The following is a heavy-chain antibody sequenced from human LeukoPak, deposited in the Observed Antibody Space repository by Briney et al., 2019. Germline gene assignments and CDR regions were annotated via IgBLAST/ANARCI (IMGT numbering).Heavy chain of an antibody. CDR1: GGTFSSYA. Sequence: SVKVSCKASGGTFSSYAISWVRQAPGQGLEWMGGIIPIFGTANYAQKFQGRVTISADEDTSTAYMELSSLRSEDTAVYYCASSPFPYYYDSSGYYDYFDYWGQGSLVTVSS. D-gene: IGHD3-22*01. J-gene: IGHJ4*02. V-gene: IGHV1-69*01. CDR3: ASSPFPYYYDSSGYYDYFDY. CDR2: IIPIFGTA.